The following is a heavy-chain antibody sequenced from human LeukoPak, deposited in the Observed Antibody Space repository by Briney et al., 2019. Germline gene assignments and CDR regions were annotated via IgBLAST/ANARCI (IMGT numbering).Heavy chain of an antibody. D-gene: IGHD2-15*01. CDR2: IKYDDTVK. V-gene: IGHV3-7*01. J-gene: IGHJ4*02. CDR3: ARDPDSSAFDY. CDR1: GFNFRSYS. Sequence: GGSLRLSCTASGFNFRSYSMSWVRQSPEKGLEFVANIKYDDTVKNYVDSVKGRFTISRDNPSNSVYLQMDSLRPEDTALYYCARDPDSSAFDYWGQGAQVTVSS.